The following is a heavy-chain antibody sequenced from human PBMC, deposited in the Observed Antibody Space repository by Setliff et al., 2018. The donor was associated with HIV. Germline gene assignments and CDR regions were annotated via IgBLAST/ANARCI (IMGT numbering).Heavy chain of an antibody. V-gene: IGHV4-59*01. J-gene: IGHJ6*02. Sequence: SETLSLTCTVSGGSISSYYWNWIRQPAGKGLEWIGYIYYSGSTNYNPSLKSRVTISVDTSKNQFSLKLSSVIAADTAVYYCARIFGDQGYYYGMDVWGQGTTVTVSS. CDR2: IYYSGST. CDR3: ARIFGDQGYYYGMDV. CDR1: GGSISSYY. D-gene: IGHD3-3*01.